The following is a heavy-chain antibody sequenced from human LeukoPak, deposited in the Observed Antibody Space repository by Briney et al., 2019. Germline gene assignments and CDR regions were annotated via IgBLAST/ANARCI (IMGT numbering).Heavy chain of an antibody. V-gene: IGHV1-69*04. CDR2: IIPILGIA. D-gene: IGHD5-24*01. Sequence: SVKVSCKASGGTFSSYAISWVRQAPGQGLEWMGRIIPILGIANYAQKFQGRVTITADKSTSTAYMELSSLRSEDTAVYYCARDPPREMATMHFDYWGQGTLVTVSS. CDR3: ARDPPREMATMHFDY. CDR1: GGTFSSYA. J-gene: IGHJ4*02.